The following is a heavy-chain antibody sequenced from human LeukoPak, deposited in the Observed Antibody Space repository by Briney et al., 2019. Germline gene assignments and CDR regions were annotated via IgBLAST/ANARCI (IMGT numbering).Heavy chain of an antibody. CDR1: GGSFSGYC. CDR3: ARVGMVRGLHY. J-gene: IGHJ4*02. V-gene: IGHV4-34*01. CDR2: INHSGST. D-gene: IGHD3-10*01. Sequence: PSETLSRTCAVYGGSFSGYCWSWIRQPPGKGLEWIGEINHSGSTNYNPSLKSRVTISVDTSKNQFSLKLSSVTAADTAVYYCARVGMVRGLHYWGQGTLVTVSS.